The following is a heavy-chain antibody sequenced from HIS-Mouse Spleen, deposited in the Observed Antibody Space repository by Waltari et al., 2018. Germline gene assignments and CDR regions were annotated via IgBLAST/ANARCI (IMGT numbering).Heavy chain of an antibody. CDR1: GYTFTGYY. J-gene: IGHJ3*02. V-gene: IGHV1-2*02. CDR2: VNPKSVGT. CDR3: ARDRLERPAFDI. D-gene: IGHD1-1*01. Sequence: QVQLVQSGAEVKKPGASVKVSCKASGYTFTGYYMHWVRPAPGQGLEWMGWVNPKSVGTNKAQKFQGRVTMTRDTSISTAYMELSRLRSDDTAVYYCARDRLERPAFDIWGQGTMVTVSS.